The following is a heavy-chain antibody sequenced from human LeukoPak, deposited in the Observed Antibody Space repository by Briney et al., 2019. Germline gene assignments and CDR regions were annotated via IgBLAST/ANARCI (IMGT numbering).Heavy chain of an antibody. CDR2: IYPGDSDT. CDR3: ARALQGNYFDY. J-gene: IGHJ4*02. Sequence: GESLKISCQGSGYSFTSYWIGWVRQVPGKGLEWMGIIYPGDSDTRYSPSFQGQVTISAAKSISTAYLQWSSLKASDTAMYYCARALQGNYFDYWGQGTLVTVSS. D-gene: IGHD3-10*01. CDR1: GYSFTSYW. V-gene: IGHV5-51*01.